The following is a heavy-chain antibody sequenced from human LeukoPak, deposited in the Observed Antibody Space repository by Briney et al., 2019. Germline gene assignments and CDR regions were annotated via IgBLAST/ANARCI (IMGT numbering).Heavy chain of an antibody. D-gene: IGHD3-22*01. Sequence: KTGGSLRLSCAVSGFTFSSYSMNWVRQAPGKGLEWVSSISSSSSYIYYADSVKGRFTISRDNAKNSLYLQMNSLRAEDTAVYYCARVPYYYDSSGSGTDYWGQGTLVTVSS. V-gene: IGHV3-21*01. J-gene: IGHJ4*02. CDR3: ARVPYYYDSSGSGTDY. CDR1: GFTFSSYS. CDR2: ISSSSSYI.